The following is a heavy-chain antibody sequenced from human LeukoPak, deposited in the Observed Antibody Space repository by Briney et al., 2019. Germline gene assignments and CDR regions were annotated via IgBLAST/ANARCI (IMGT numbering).Heavy chain of an antibody. CDR1: GGSISSGSYY. CDR2: IYTSGST. Sequence: SETLSLTCTVSGGSISSGSYYWSWIRQPAGKGLEWIGRIYTSGSTNYNPSLKSRVTISVETSKNQFSLKLSSVTAADTAVYYCARDGRFPPEVLPRYFDYWGQGTLVTVSS. J-gene: IGHJ4*02. CDR3: ARDGRFPPEVLPRYFDY. V-gene: IGHV4-61*02. D-gene: IGHD1-26*01.